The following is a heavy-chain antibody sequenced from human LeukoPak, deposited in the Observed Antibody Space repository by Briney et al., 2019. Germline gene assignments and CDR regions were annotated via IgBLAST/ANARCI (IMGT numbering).Heavy chain of an antibody. CDR3: ARDQSSSSWYGYFDY. J-gene: IGHJ4*02. V-gene: IGHV4-59*02. Sequence: SETLSLTCTVSGGSVSSYYWSWIRQPPGKGLEWIGYIYYSGSTNYNPSLKSRVTISVDTSKNQFSLKLSSVTAADTAVYYCARDQSSSSWYGYFDYWGQGTLVTVSS. D-gene: IGHD6-13*01. CDR1: GGSVSSYY. CDR2: IYYSGST.